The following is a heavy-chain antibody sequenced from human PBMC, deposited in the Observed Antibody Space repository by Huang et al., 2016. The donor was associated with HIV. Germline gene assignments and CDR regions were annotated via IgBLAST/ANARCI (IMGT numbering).Heavy chain of an antibody. CDR1: GVSISSPGHY. Sequence: QVQLQESGPGLVKPSQTLSLTCAVSGVSISSPGHYWIWIRQPPGKGLEWIGYIYYSGSTYVSPSLKSRVTISLDTSKNQFSLKLTSVTAADTAVYYCARAPYHYDSSGYPENAAFDIWGQGTVVTVSS. J-gene: IGHJ3*02. D-gene: IGHD3-22*01. CDR2: IYYSGST. CDR3: ARAPYHYDSSGYPENAAFDI. V-gene: IGHV4-30-4*01.